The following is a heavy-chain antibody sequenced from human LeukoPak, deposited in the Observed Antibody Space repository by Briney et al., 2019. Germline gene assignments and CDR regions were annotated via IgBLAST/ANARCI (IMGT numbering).Heavy chain of an antibody. CDR3: VRSGRGGAFDS. V-gene: IGHV3-74*01. Sequence: GWSLTLSCAASGFTFSSYWMHWVRQGPGKGLVWVSRIYSDGSRTTYADSVKGRFTISGDNAKNTLYLQMNRLRAEDTAVYYCVRSGRGGAFDSWGQGTMVTVSS. D-gene: IGHD1-26*01. J-gene: IGHJ3*02. CDR1: GFTFSSYW. CDR2: IYSDGSRT.